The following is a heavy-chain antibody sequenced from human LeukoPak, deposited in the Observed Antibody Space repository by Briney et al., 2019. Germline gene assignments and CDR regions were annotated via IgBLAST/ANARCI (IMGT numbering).Heavy chain of an antibody. V-gene: IGHV4-30-4*01. J-gene: IGHJ4*02. CDR2: IYYSGST. Sequence: SQTLSLTCTVSGGSISSGDYYWSWIRQPPGKGLEWIGYIYYSGSTYYNPSLKSRVTISVDTSKNQFSLKLSSVTAADTAVYYCARKGIAVTGIYDYWGQGILVTVSS. CDR1: GGSISSGDYY. D-gene: IGHD6-19*01. CDR3: ARKGIAVTGIYDY.